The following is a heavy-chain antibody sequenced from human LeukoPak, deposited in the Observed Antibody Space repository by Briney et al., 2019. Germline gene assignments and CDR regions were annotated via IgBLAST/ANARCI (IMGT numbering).Heavy chain of an antibody. CDR2: ISWNSGSI. Sequence: GRSLRLSCAASGFTFDDYAMHWVRQAPGKGLEWVSGISWNSGSIGYADSVKGRFTISRDNAKNSLYLQMNSLRAEDTALYYCAKDIRADYGDYVGDYWGQGTLVTVSS. D-gene: IGHD4-17*01. J-gene: IGHJ4*02. CDR1: GFTFDDYA. V-gene: IGHV3-9*01. CDR3: AKDIRADYGDYVGDY.